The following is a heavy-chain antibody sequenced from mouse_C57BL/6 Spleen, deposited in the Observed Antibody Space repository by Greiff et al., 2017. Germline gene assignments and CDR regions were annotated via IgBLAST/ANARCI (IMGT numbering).Heavy chain of an antibody. Sequence: QVHVKQSGAELVKPGASVKMSCKASGYPFTSYWITWVKQRPGQGLEWIGDIYPGSGSTNYNEKFKSKATLTVDTSSSTAYMQLSSLTSEDSAVYYCARFDYDDGYYFDYWGQGTTLTVSS. J-gene: IGHJ2*01. CDR2: IYPGSGST. V-gene: IGHV1-55*01. D-gene: IGHD2-4*01. CDR1: GYPFTSYW. CDR3: ARFDYDDGYYFDY.